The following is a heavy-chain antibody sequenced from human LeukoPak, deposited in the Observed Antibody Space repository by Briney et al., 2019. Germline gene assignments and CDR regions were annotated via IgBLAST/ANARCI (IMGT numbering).Heavy chain of an antibody. CDR3: ARANDILTDPLDY. Sequence: GGSLRLSCAASGFTFSSYWMHWVRQAPGKGLVWVSRINTDGSSTSYADSVKGRFTISRDNAKNTLYLQMNSLRAEDTAVYYCARANDILTDPLDYWGQGTLVTVSS. V-gene: IGHV3-74*01. CDR1: GFTFSSYW. J-gene: IGHJ4*02. CDR2: INTDGSST. D-gene: IGHD3-9*01.